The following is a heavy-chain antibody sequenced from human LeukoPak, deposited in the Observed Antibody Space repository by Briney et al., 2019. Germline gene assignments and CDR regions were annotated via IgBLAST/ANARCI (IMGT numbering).Heavy chain of an antibody. CDR2: ISGSGGST. CDR1: GFTFSSYA. V-gene: IGHV3-23*01. Sequence: GGSLRLSCAASGFTFSSYAMSWVRQAPGRGLEWVSAISGSGGSTYYADSVKGRFTISRDNAKNSLYLQMNSLRAEDTALYHCARNNGMDVWGQGTTVIVSS. J-gene: IGHJ6*02. CDR3: ARNNGMDV.